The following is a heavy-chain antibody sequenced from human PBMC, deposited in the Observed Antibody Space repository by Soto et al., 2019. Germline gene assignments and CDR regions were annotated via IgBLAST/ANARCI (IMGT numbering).Heavy chain of an antibody. CDR1: GLTFGTSA. D-gene: IGHD2-2*01. V-gene: IGHV3-23*01. CDR2: IGSSGGST. J-gene: IGHJ4*02. Sequence: GSLGVSSAPSGLTFGTSAMSSVRWAAGKGMVWVSRIGSSGGSTYYADSVMSWFTISRDSSKDTLYLQMNSLGAEDTAVYYCAKKGQGTYHFDYWGQGTLVTVSS. CDR3: AKKGQGTYHFDY.